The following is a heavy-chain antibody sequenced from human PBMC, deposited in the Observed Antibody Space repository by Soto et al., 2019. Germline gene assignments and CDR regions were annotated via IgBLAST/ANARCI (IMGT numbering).Heavy chain of an antibody. CDR1: GFIFSSYE. CDR2: ISSSGNSR. CDR3: ARAPANYYYYGLDV. V-gene: IGHV3-48*03. J-gene: IGHJ6*02. Sequence: GGSLRLSCAASGFIFSSYEMNWVRQAPGKGLEWVSYISSSGNSRYYADSVRGRFTISRGNANNSLYLQMNSLRAEDTGVYYCARAPANYYYYGLDVWGQGTTVTVSS.